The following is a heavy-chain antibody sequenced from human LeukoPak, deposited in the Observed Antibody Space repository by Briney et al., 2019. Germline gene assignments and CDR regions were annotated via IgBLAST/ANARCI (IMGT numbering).Heavy chain of an antibody. CDR3: ARALRRGWQAQ. CDR2: IYSGGST. J-gene: IGHJ4*02. V-gene: IGHV3-66*02. CDR1: GFTVSSNY. Sequence: GGSLRLSCAASGFTVSSNYMSWVRQAPGKGLEWVSVIYSGGSTYYADSVKGRFTISRDNSKNTLYLQMNSVRAEDTAVYYCARALRRGWQAQWGQGPLVTVS. D-gene: IGHD5-12*01.